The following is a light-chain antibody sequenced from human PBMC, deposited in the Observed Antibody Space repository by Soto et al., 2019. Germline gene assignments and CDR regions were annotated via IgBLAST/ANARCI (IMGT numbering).Light chain of an antibody. V-gene: IGKV1-39*01. CDR2: AAS. CDR1: QSISSY. CDR3: QQSYSTPFT. Sequence: DIQMTQSPSSLSASVGDRVTITCRASQSISSYLNWYQQKPGKAPKLLIYAASSLQSGVPSRFSGSGSGTDFTHTISRLQPEDFATYYCQQSYSTPFTCGPGTKVDIK. J-gene: IGKJ3*01.